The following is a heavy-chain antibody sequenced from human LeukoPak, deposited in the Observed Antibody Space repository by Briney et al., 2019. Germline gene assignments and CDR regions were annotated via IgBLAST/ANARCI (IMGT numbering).Heavy chain of an antibody. J-gene: IGHJ4*02. Sequence: GASVKVSCKASGYTFTTYNINWVRQAPGQGLEWMGWMNPNSGNTGYAQKFQGRVTITRNTSISTAYMELSGLRSEDTAVYYCARGRSTGYPYYFEYWGQGTLVTVSS. V-gene: IGHV1-8*01. CDR3: ARGRSTGYPYYFEY. D-gene: IGHD5-12*01. CDR2: MNPNSGNT. CDR1: GYTFTTYN.